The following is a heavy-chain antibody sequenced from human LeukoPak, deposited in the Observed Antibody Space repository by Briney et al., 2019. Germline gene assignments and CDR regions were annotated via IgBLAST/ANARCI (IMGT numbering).Heavy chain of an antibody. CDR2: ISSRSGNYT. CDR1: GFTFSDYY. Sequence: GGSLRLSCAASGFTFSDYYMTWIRQAPGKGLEWISYISSRSGNYTRYADSVKGRFTISRDNAKNSLYLQMNSLRADDTAIYYCARDSLVDYIDFWGQGTLVTASS. J-gene: IGHJ4*02. V-gene: IGHV3-11*06. D-gene: IGHD2-15*01. CDR3: ARDSLVDYIDF.